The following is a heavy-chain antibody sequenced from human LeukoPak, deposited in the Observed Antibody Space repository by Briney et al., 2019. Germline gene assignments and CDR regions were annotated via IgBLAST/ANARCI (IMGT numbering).Heavy chain of an antibody. J-gene: IGHJ4*02. D-gene: IGHD3-22*01. Sequence: ASVKVSCKASGYTFTSYGISWVGQAPGQGLEWMGWISAYNGNTNYAQKLQGRVTMTTDTSTSTAYMELRSLRSDDTAVYYCARGVDTVDSSGHYYKKIDYWGQGTLLTVSS. V-gene: IGHV1-18*01. CDR1: GYTFTSYG. CDR2: ISAYNGNT. CDR3: ARGVDTVDSSGHYYKKIDY.